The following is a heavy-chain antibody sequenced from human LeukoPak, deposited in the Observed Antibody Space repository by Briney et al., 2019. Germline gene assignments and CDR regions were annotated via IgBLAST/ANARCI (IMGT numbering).Heavy chain of an antibody. D-gene: IGHD1-7*01. V-gene: IGHV3-23*01. CDR3: AKGPRTWRNYYFDY. CDR2: ISGSGGST. J-gene: IGHJ4*02. CDR1: GFTLSSYA. Sequence: GGSLRLSCEASGFTLSSYAMSWVRQAPGKGLEWVSAISGSGGSTYYADSVKGRFTISRDNSKNTLYLQMNSLRAEDTAVYYCAKGPRTWRNYYFDYWGQGTLVTVSS.